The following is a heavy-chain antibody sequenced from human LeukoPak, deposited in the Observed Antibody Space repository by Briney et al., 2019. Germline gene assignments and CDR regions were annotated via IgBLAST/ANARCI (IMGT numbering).Heavy chain of an antibody. CDR3: ARDRKGTYYYGSGSYYPAAYYYYYGMDV. CDR1: GGSISSYY. CDR2: IYYSGST. Sequence: PSETLSLTCTVSGGSISSYYWSWIRQPPGKGLEWIGYIYYSGSTNYNPSLKSRVTIPVDTSKNQFSLKLSSVTAADTAVYYCARDRKGTYYYGSGSYYPAAYYYYYGMDVWGQGTTVTVSS. J-gene: IGHJ6*02. V-gene: IGHV4-59*01. D-gene: IGHD3-10*01.